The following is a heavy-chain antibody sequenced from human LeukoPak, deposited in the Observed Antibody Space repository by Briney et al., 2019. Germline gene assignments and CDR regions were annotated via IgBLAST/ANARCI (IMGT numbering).Heavy chain of an antibody. Sequence: GASVKVSCKASGYTFTSYGISWVRQAPGQGLEWMGWISAYNGNTNYAQKLQGRVTMTTDTSTSTAYMELRSLRSDDTAVYYGARELLWFGESNFDYWGQGTLVTVSS. CDR3: ARELLWFGESNFDY. V-gene: IGHV1-18*04. J-gene: IGHJ4*02. CDR2: ISAYNGNT. D-gene: IGHD3-10*01. CDR1: GYTFTSYG.